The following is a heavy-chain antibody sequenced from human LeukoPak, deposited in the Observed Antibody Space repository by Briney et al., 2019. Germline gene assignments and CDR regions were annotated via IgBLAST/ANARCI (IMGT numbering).Heavy chain of an antibody. D-gene: IGHD6-19*01. Sequence: PGGSLRLSCAASGFTFSNAWMSWVRQAPGKGLEWVAVISYDGSNKYYADSVKGRFTISRDNSKNTLYLQMNSLRAEDTAVYYCAKVTRGWYYYYYGMDVWGQGTTLTVSS. J-gene: IGHJ6*02. CDR2: ISYDGSNK. V-gene: IGHV3-30*18. CDR1: GFTFSNAW. CDR3: AKVTRGWYYYYYGMDV.